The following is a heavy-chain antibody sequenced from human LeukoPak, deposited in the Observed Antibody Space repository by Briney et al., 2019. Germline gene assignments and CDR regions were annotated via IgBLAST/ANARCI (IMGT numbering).Heavy chain of an antibody. CDR2: ISGSGGST. Sequence: HPGGSLRLSCAASGFTFSSYAMSWVRQAPGKGLEWVSAISGSGGSTYYADSVKGRFTISRDNSKNTLYLQMNSLRAEDTAVYYCAKDRGSLGATAGYFGYWGQGTLVTVSS. D-gene: IGHD1-26*01. CDR1: GFTFSSYA. CDR3: AKDRGSLGATAGYFGY. J-gene: IGHJ4*02. V-gene: IGHV3-23*01.